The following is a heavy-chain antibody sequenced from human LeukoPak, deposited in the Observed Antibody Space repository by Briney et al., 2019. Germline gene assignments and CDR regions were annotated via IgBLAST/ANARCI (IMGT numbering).Heavy chain of an antibody. Sequence: GGSLRLSCAASGFTFSSYSMNWVRQAPGKGLEWVSSISSSSYIYYADSVKGRFTISRDNAKNSLYLQMNSLRAEDTAVYYCASGPDYGDYVVPFDIWGQGTMVTVSS. CDR1: GFTFSSYS. CDR3: ASGPDYGDYVVPFDI. D-gene: IGHD4-17*01. CDR2: ISSSSYI. J-gene: IGHJ3*02. V-gene: IGHV3-21*01.